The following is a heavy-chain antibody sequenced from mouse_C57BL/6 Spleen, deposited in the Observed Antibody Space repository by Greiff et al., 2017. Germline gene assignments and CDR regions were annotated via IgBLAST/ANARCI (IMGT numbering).Heavy chain of an antibody. V-gene: IGHV1-82*01. Sequence: QVQLKESVPELVKPGASVKISCKASGYAFSSSWMNWVKQRPGKGLEWIGRIYPGDGDTNYNGKFKGKATLTADKSSSTAYMQLSSLTSEDSAVYCCARNHYYGSSGDYFDYWGQGTTLTVSS. CDR3: ARNHYYGSSGDYFDY. CDR2: IYPGDGDT. CDR1: GYAFSSSW. D-gene: IGHD1-1*01. J-gene: IGHJ2*01.